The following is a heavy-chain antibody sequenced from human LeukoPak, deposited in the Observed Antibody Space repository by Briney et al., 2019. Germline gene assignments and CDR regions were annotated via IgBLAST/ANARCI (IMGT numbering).Heavy chain of an antibody. J-gene: IGHJ4*02. D-gene: IGHD2-21*01. CDR1: GFTFSSYG. V-gene: IGHV3-30*02. Sequence: PGGSLRLSCAESGFTFSSYGMHWVRQAPGKGLEWVACIQYDGSDKYYTDSVKGRFTVSRDNFKNTLYLQMNSLRGEDTAVYYCAKGDLAHWGQGTLVTVSS. CDR3: AKGDLAH. CDR2: IQYDGSDK.